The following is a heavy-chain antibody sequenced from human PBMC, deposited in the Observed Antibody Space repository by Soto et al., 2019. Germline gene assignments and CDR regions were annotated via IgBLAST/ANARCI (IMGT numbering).Heavy chain of an antibody. CDR2: ISSSGSTI. V-gene: IGHV3-48*03. CDR3: AGGWVIAAAGVMDV. D-gene: IGHD6-13*01. Sequence: PGGSLRLSCAASGFTFSSYEMNWVRQAPGKGLEWVSYISSSGSTIYYADSVKGRFTISRDNAKNSLYLQMNSLRAEDTAVYYCAGGWVIAAAGVMDVWGQGTTVTVSS. CDR1: GFTFSSYE. J-gene: IGHJ6*02.